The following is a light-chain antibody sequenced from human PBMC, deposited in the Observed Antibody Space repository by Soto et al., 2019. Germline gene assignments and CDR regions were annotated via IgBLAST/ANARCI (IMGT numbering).Light chain of an antibody. CDR2: GAS. CDR1: HAVTNNF. CDR3: QQYGTSPGT. Sequence: EIVLTQSPGTLSLSPGERATLSCRASHAVTNNFLAWYQQKPGQAPRLVIYGASSRPAGIPDRFSGSGAGTVFTLSISRLEPEDFAVYFCQQYGTSPGTFGQGTKLEIK. V-gene: IGKV3-20*01. J-gene: IGKJ2*01.